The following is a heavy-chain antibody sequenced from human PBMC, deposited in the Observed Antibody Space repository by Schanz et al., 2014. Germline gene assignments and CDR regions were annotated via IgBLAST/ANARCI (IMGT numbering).Heavy chain of an antibody. CDR2: FNDGGVNK. D-gene: IGHD6-13*01. Sequence: EVQLLESGGGLVQPGGSLRLSCAASGFSFSSYAMGWVRQAPGKGLEWVSSFNDGGVNKYYADSVKGRFTISSDNSKSTLYLQMSSLRAEDTAVYYCAKSQGSSFDSWGQGTLVTASS. CDR3: AKSQGSSFDS. J-gene: IGHJ4*02. CDR1: GFSFSSYA. V-gene: IGHV3-23*01.